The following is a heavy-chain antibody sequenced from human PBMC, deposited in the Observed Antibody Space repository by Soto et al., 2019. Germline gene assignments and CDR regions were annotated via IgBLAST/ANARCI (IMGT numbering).Heavy chain of an antibody. CDR3: AKVRDSSWYSVYDY. J-gene: IGHJ4*02. Sequence: GGSLRLSCAASGFTFSSYAMHWVRQAPGKGLEWVAVISYDGSNKYYADSVKGRFTISRDNSKNTLYLQMNSLRAEDTAVYYCAKVRDSSWYSVYDYWGQGTLVTVSS. V-gene: IGHV3-30-3*01. CDR1: GFTFSSYA. CDR2: ISYDGSNK. D-gene: IGHD6-13*01.